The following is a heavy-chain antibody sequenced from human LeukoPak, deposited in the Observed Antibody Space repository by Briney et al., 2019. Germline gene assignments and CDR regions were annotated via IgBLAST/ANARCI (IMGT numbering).Heavy chain of an antibody. D-gene: IGHD3-22*01. CDR3: ARDWATRRYYDSSGYFD. J-gene: IGHJ4*02. V-gene: IGHV3-33*08. CDR2: IWYDGSNK. CDR1: GFTFSSYG. Sequence: GGSLRLSRAASGFTFSSYGMHWVRQPPAKGLEGVAVIWYDGSNKYYADSVKGRFTISRDNSKNTLYLQMNSLRAEDTAVYYCARDWATRRYYDSSGYFDWGQGTLVTVSS.